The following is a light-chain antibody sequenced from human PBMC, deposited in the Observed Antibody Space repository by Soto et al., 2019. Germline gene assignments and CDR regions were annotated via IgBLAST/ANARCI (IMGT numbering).Light chain of an antibody. J-gene: IGLJ1*01. CDR3: SSYASSTTPYV. CDR2: GVS. Sequence: QSVLTQPASVSGSAGQSITFSCTGTSSDVGAYNYVSWYQQHPGKAPKLMIYGVSNRPSGVSNRFSGSKSGNTASLTISGLQTEDEADYYCSSYASSTTPYVFGTGTKGTVL. CDR1: SSDVGAYNY. V-gene: IGLV2-14*01.